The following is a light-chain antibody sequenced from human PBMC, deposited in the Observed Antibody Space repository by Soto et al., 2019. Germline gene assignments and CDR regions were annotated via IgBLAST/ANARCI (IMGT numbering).Light chain of an antibody. V-gene: IGLV2-23*02. J-gene: IGLJ1*01. CDR2: EVN. CDR3: CSSGGSPKYV. CDR1: SSNVGSYKL. Sequence: QSVLTQPASVSGSPGQSITTSCTGTSSNVGSYKLVSWYQQHPGKAPKLMIFEVNKRPSGVSNRFSGSKSGNTASLTISGLKVEDEADYYCCSSGGSPKYVFGTGTKVT.